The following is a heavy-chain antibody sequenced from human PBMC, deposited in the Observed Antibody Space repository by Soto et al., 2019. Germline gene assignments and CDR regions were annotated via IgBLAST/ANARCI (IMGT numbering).Heavy chain of an antibody. J-gene: IGHJ4*02. D-gene: IGHD2-2*01. Sequence: GGSLRLSCAASGFAFSEYAMNWVRQAPGKGLEWVSVISGTGRSTYYADSVKGRFTISRDNSKNTLYLQMNSLRAEDTAVYYCAKSVVPAAPGYWGQGTLITVSS. CDR3: AKSVVPAAPGY. V-gene: IGHV3-23*01. CDR1: GFAFSEYA. CDR2: ISGTGRST.